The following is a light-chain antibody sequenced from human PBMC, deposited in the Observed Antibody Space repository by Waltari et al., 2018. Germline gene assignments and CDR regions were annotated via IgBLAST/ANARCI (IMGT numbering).Light chain of an antibody. CDR3: QSYDTTLSVV. Sequence: QSVLTQPPSVSGAPGQRVTISCTGSGSNIGAGYDVHWYQQVPRAAPKLLIFGSRSRPVGVPDRFFGSTSGTSASLAITGLQAEDEAVYYCQSYDTTLSVVFGGGTKLTVL. J-gene: IGLJ3*02. CDR1: GSNIGAGYD. V-gene: IGLV1-40*01. CDR2: GSR.